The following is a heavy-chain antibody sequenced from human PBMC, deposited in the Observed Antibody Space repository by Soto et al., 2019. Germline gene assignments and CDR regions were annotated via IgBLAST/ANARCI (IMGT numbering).Heavy chain of an antibody. Sequence: SVKVSCKASGGTFSSYAISWVRQAPGQGLEWMGGIIPIFGTANYAQKFQGRVTITADESTSTAYMELSSLRSEDTAVYYCARGAYYYDSSGYYYYYYGMDVWGQGTTVTVSS. D-gene: IGHD3-22*01. CDR2: IIPIFGTA. CDR1: GGTFSSYA. J-gene: IGHJ6*02. V-gene: IGHV1-69*13. CDR3: ARGAYYYDSSGYYYYYYGMDV.